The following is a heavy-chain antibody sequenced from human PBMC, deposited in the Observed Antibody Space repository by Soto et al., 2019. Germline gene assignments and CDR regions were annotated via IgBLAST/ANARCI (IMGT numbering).Heavy chain of an antibody. CDR1: GFTFSSYA. Sequence: SLRLSCAASGFTFSSYAMHWVRQAPGKGLEWVAVISYDGTNKYYADSVKGRFTISRDNSKNTLSLQMNTLRAEDTAVYYCARDPLSLIEYYFDYWGQGTLVTVSS. CDR2: ISYDGTNK. V-gene: IGHV3-30-3*01. D-gene: IGHD3-22*01. CDR3: ARDPLSLIEYYFDY. J-gene: IGHJ4*02.